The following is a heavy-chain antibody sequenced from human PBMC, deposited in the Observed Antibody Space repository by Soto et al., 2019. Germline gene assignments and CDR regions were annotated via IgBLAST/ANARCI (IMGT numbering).Heavy chain of an antibody. D-gene: IGHD7-27*01. CDR2: ISYDGSNK. CDR1: GFTFSSYG. CDR3: AKDLLGPGRAYGMDV. V-gene: IGHV3-30*18. Sequence: QVQLVESGGGVVQPGRSLRLSCAASGFTFSSYGMHWVRQAPGKGLEWVAVISYDGSNKYYADSVKGRFTISRDNSKNTLFLQMNSLRAEDTAEYYCAKDLLGPGRAYGMDVWGQGNTVTVSS. J-gene: IGHJ6*02.